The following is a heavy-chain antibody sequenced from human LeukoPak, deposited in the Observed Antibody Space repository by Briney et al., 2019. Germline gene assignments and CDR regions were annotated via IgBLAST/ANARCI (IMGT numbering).Heavy chain of an antibody. V-gene: IGHV3-23*01. CDR3: AKTLTGSSTSARFDP. Sequence: GGSLRLSCAASGFTFSSYAMSWVRQAPGKGLEWVSAISGSGGSTYYADSVKGRFTTSRDNSKNTLYLQMNSLRAEDTAVYYCAKTLTGSSTSARFDPWGQGTLVTVSS. CDR2: ISGSGGST. CDR1: GFTFSSYA. D-gene: IGHD2-2*01. J-gene: IGHJ5*02.